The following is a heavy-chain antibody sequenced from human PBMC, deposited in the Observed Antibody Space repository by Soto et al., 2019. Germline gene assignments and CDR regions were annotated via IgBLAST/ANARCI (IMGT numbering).Heavy chain of an antibody. D-gene: IGHD6-19*01. J-gene: IGHJ3*02. CDR2: INPSGGST. CDR1: GYTFTSYY. Sequence: GASVKVSCKASGYTFTSYYMHWVRHAPGQGLEWMGIINPSGGSTSYAQKFQGRVTMTEDTSTDTAYMELSSLRSEDTAVYYCATAIAVAVGNVDAFAIRGQGTMVTVSS. V-gene: IGHV1-46*01. CDR3: ATAIAVAVGNVDAFAI.